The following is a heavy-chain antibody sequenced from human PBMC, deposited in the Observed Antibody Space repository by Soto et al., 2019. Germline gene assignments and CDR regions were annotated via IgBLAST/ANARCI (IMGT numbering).Heavy chain of an antibody. V-gene: IGHV4-31*03. D-gene: IGHD6-6*01. J-gene: IGHJ6*02. CDR3: ARGSSIAGLYYGMDV. CDR2: ISYSGTT. CDR1: GGSISSDDYY. Sequence: TSETLSLTCTVSGGSISSDDYYWSWIRQHPVKGLEGIGYISYSGTTYYNPSLKSRVTISLDTSKNQFSLKLSSVTAADTAVYYCARGSSIAGLYYGMDVWGQGTTVTVSS.